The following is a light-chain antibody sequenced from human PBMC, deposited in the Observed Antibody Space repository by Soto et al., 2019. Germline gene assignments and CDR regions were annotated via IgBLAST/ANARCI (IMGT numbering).Light chain of an antibody. V-gene: IGKV1-39*01. Sequence: DIQMTQSPSSLSASVGDRVTITCRASQSISSYLNWYQQKPGKAPKLQIYAASSLQSGVPSRFSGSGSGTDFTLTISSLQPEDFATYYCQQSYKWTFGQGTKVEIK. J-gene: IGKJ1*01. CDR1: QSISSY. CDR3: QQSYKWT. CDR2: AAS.